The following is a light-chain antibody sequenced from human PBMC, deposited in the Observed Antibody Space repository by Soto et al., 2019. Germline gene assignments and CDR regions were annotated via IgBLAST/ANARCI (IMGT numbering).Light chain of an antibody. CDR1: QSVSSW. J-gene: IGKJ2*01. Sequence: DIQMTQSPSTLSTSVGDSVTIPCRASQSVSSWLAWYQQKPGKAPKLLIYKASILESGVPSRFIGSGSGTEFTLTLNSLQPDDFATYYCQQYNDFPYTFGQGTKLEIK. CDR2: KAS. V-gene: IGKV1-5*03. CDR3: QQYNDFPYT.